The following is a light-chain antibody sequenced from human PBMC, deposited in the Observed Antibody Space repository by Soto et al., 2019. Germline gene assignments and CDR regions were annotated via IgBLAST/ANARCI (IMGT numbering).Light chain of an antibody. V-gene: IGKV4-1*01. Sequence: DIVMTQSPDSLAVSLAERATINCKSSQSVLYSTNNKNYLAWYQQKPGQPPKLLIYWASTRESGVPDRFSGSASGTDFTLTISSLQAEAVAVYYCQQYYSTPWTFGQGTKVEIK. CDR1: QSVLYSTNNKNY. CDR3: QQYYSTPWT. CDR2: WAS. J-gene: IGKJ1*01.